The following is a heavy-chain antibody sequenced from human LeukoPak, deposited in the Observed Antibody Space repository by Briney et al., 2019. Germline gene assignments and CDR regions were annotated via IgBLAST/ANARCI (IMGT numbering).Heavy chain of an antibody. CDR1: GFTFSSYS. Sequence: PGGSLRLSCAASGFTFSSYSMNWVRQAPGKGLEWVSSISSSSSYIYYADSVKGRFTISRDNSKNTLYLQMNSLRAEDTAVYYCAKPPFIAAAAVPWFDPWGQGTLVTVSS. J-gene: IGHJ5*02. D-gene: IGHD6-13*01. CDR2: ISSSSSYI. V-gene: IGHV3-21*04. CDR3: AKPPFIAAAAVPWFDP.